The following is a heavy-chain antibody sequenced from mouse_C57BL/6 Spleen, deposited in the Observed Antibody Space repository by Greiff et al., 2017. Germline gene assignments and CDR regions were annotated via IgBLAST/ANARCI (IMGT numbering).Heavy chain of an antibody. V-gene: IGHV1-81*01. CDR3: AGEEDNYCWYFDV. CDR1: GYTFTSYG. Sequence: QVQLQQSGAELARPGASVKLSCKASGYTFTSYGISWVKQRTGQGLEWIGEIYPRSGNTYYNEKFKGKATLTADKSSSTAYMELRSLTSEDSAVYFCAGEEDNYCWYFDVWGTGTTVTVSS. CDR2: IYPRSGNT. J-gene: IGHJ1*03. D-gene: IGHD1-3*01.